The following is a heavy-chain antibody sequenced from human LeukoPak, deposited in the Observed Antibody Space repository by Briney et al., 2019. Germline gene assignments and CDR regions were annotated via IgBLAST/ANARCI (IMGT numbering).Heavy chain of an antibody. D-gene: IGHD4-23*01. CDR1: GFSLSSYA. CDR2: ISSSSSTI. V-gene: IGHV3-48*01. CDR3: ARRGNPGDY. J-gene: IGHJ4*02. Sequence: PGGSLRLSCAASGFSLSSYAMSWVRQAPGKGLEWVSYISSSSSTIYYADSVKGRFTISRDNAKNSLYLQMNSLRAEDTAVYYCARRGNPGDYWGQGTLVTVSS.